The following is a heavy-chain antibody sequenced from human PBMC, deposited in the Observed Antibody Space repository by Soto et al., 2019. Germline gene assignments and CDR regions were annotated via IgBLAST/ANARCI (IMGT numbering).Heavy chain of an antibody. J-gene: IGHJ4*02. CDR2: IYYSGST. CDR3: ATSEFH. D-gene: IGHD2-21*01. CDR1: GGSISSRSYY. V-gene: IGHV4-39*01. Sequence: PSETLSLTCTVSGGSISSRSYYWGWIRQPPGKGLEWIGSIYYSGSTYYNPSPKSRVTISVDTSKNQFSLKLSSVTAADTAVYYCATSEFHWGQGTLVTVSS.